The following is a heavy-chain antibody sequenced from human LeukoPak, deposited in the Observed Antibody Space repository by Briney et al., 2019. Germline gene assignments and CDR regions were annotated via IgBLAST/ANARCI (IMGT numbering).Heavy chain of an antibody. D-gene: IGHD6-19*01. CDR1: GFTFSSYG. CDR3: AKATLQWLVQAEYFQH. CDR2: ISYDGSNK. J-gene: IGHJ1*01. Sequence: PGGSLRLSCAASGFTFSSYGMHWVRQAPGKGLEWVAVISYDGSNKYYADSVKGRFTISRDNSKNTLYLQMNSLRAEDTAVYYCAKATLQWLVQAEYFQHWGQGTLVTVSS. V-gene: IGHV3-30*18.